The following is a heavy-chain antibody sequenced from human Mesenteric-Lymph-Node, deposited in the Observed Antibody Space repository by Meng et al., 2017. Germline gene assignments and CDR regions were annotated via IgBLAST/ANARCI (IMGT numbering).Heavy chain of an antibody. D-gene: IGHD6-19*01. V-gene: IGHV3-49*04. J-gene: IGHJ3*02. CDR2: IRPKPFGETT. CDR3: AKGLQGSGWTDAFDI. Sequence: GESLKISCVASGFTFSDYAISWVRQAPGKGLEWVSFIRPKPFGETTEYAASVKGRFTISRDNSKSIAYLEMNSLKTEDTAVYYCAKGLQGSGWTDAFDIWGQGTMVTVSS. CDR1: GFTFSDYA.